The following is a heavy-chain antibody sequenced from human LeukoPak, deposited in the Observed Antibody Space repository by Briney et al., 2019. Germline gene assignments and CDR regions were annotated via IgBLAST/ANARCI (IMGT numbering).Heavy chain of an antibody. CDR3: AKDRGGSGSTTFDY. D-gene: IGHD3-10*01. J-gene: IGHJ4*02. CDR2: ISSKGVST. Sequence: GGSLRLSCSASGFTISIYAMHWVRQAPGKGLEYVAGISSKGVSTYYADSVKGRFTISRDNSKNTLYLLMNSLRAEDTAVYYCAKDRGGSGSTTFDYWGQGTLVTVSS. V-gene: IGHV3-64*04. CDR1: GFTISIYA.